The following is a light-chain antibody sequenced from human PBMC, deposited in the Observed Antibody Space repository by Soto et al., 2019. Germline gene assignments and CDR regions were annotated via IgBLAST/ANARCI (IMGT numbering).Light chain of an antibody. CDR3: QNYNGAPWT. Sequence: DIQMTQSPSSLSASVGDRVTITCRASQGISTYLVWYQQKPGTVPKLLIFAASTLQSGVPSRFSGSGSGTDFTLTISSLRPEDVATYYCQNYNGAPWTFGQGTKVEIK. J-gene: IGKJ1*01. CDR1: QGISTY. V-gene: IGKV1-27*01. CDR2: AAS.